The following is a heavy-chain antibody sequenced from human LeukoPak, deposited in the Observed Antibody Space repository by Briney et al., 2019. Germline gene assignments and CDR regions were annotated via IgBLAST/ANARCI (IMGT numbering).Heavy chain of an antibody. J-gene: IGHJ4*02. CDR2: IWYDGSNK. CDR1: GFTFSSYG. D-gene: IGHD1-26*01. CDR3: ARGVGATTFFFDY. V-gene: IGHV3-33*01. Sequence: GGSLRLSCAASGFTFSSYGMHWVRQAPGKGLEWVAVIWYDGSNKYYADSVKGRFTISRDNSKNTLYLQMNSLRAEDTAVYYCARGVGATTFFFDYWGQGTLVTVSS.